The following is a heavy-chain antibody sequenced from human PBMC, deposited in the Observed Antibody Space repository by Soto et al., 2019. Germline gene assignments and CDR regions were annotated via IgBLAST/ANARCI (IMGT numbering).Heavy chain of an antibody. J-gene: IGHJ4*02. CDR2: IYSRGST. Sequence: SEPLTLPCTVLGGTFRRRGSSWSCIRPHTGKGLEWIGYIYSRGSTNYSPSLGSRVTISVDTSNNHFSLKLSTVTASDTAVYYCARLHGPSSRHGYFDAWGQGTLVTVSS. D-gene: IGHD2-8*01. V-gene: IGHV4-31*03. CDR3: ARLHGPSSRHGYFDA. CDR1: GGTFRRRGSS.